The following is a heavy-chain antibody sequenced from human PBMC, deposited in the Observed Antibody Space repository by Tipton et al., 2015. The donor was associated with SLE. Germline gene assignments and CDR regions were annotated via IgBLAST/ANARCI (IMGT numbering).Heavy chain of an antibody. V-gene: IGHV3-23*01. CDR2: ISGSGGST. J-gene: IGHJ4*02. CDR3: AKEPPSGGWLVQGYFAY. D-gene: IGHD6-19*01. CDR1: GFMFSNYG. Sequence: SLRLSCAASGFMFSNYGMNWVRQAPGKGLEWVSAISGSGGSTYYADSVKGRFTISRDNSKNTLYLPMNSLRAEDTAVYYCAKEPPSGGWLVQGYFAYWGQGTLVTVSS.